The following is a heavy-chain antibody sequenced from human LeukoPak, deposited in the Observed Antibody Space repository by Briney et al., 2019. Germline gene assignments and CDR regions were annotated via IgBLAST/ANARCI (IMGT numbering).Heavy chain of an antibody. D-gene: IGHD6-6*01. V-gene: IGHV4-59*01. CDR1: GGSISSYY. CDR2: IYYSGST. J-gene: IGHJ4*02. Sequence: PSETLSLTCTVSGGSISSYYWSWIRQPPGEGLEWIGYIYYSGSTNYNPSLKSRVTISVDTSKNQFSLKLSSVTAADTAVYYCASFEYSSSYYFDYWGQGTLVTVSS. CDR3: ASFEYSSSYYFDY.